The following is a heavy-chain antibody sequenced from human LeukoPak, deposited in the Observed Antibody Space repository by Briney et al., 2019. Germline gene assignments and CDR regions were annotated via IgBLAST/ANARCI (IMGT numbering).Heavy chain of an antibody. CDR1: GFTFSDYY. CDR3: ARGASARQDF. CDR2: ISSSGSTI. J-gene: IGHJ4*02. Sequence: GGSLRLSCAASGFTFSDYYMSWIRQAPGKGLEWVSYISSSGSTIYYADSVRGRFTISRDNAKNTLYLQMDGLRADDTAVYYCARGASARQDFWGQGTLVTVSS. D-gene: IGHD2-2*01. V-gene: IGHV3-11*04.